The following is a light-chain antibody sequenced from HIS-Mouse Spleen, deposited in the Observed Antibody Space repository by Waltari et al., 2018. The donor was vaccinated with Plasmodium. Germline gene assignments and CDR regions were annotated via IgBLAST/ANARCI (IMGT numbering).Light chain of an antibody. V-gene: IGLV3-25*03. J-gene: IGLJ2*01. CDR2: KDS. Sequence: SYELTQPPSVSVSPGQTARITCSGDALPKQYAYWYQQKPGQAPGLGIYKDSERPSGIPERCSGSSSGTTVTLTISGVQAEDEADYYCQSADSSGTYRVFGGGTKLTVL. CDR1: ALPKQY. CDR3: QSADSSGTYRV.